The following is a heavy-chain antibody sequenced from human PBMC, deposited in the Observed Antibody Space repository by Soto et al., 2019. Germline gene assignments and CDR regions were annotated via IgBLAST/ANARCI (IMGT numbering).Heavy chain of an antibody. CDR1: GGSVSSGDYY. J-gene: IGHJ6*02. Sequence: LSLTCTVSGGSVSSGDYYWSWIRQPPGKGLEWIGYIYYSGSTYYNPSLKSRVTISVDTSKNQFSLKLSSVTAADTAVYYCARDQAVVVPAATYYYGMDVWGQGTTVTVSS. CDR2: IYYSGST. D-gene: IGHD2-2*01. V-gene: IGHV4-30-4*01. CDR3: ARDQAVVVPAATYYYGMDV.